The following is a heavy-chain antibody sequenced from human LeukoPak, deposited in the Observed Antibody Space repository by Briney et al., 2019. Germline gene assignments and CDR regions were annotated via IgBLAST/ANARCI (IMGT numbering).Heavy chain of an antibody. Sequence: GGSLRLSCAASGLTFSGSAMHWVRQASGKGLEWVGRIRSKANSYATAYAASVKGRFTISRDESKNTAYLQMNSLKTEDTAVYYCTRQGYGDYDGYWGQGTLVTVSS. D-gene: IGHD4-17*01. CDR1: GLTFSGSA. V-gene: IGHV3-73*01. CDR2: IRSKANSYAT. J-gene: IGHJ4*02. CDR3: TRQGYGDYDGY.